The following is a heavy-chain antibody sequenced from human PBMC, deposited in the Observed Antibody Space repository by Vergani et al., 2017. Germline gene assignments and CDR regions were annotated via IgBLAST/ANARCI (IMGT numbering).Heavy chain of an antibody. V-gene: IGHV1-69*13. CDR1: GGTFSSYA. Sequence: QVQLVQSGAEVKKPGSSVKVSCKASGGTFSSYAISWVRQAPGQGLQWMGRIIPVFGTAIYPQKFQGRVTITADESTSTVYMELSSLRSEDTAVYYCARGLNGFWRLSYYYYMDVWGKGTTVTVSS. D-gene: IGHD3-3*01. J-gene: IGHJ6*03. CDR3: ARGLNGFWRLSYYYYMDV. CDR2: IIPVFGTA.